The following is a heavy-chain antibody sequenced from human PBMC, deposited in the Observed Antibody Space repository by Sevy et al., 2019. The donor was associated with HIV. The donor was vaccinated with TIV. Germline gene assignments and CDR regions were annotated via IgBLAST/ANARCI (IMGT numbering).Heavy chain of an antibody. CDR1: GYSFTTYW. CDR3: ARLEQRHCNGAHCYPFDY. J-gene: IGHJ4*02. D-gene: IGHD2-21*01. Sequence: GESLKISCEGSGYSFTTYWIGWVRQMPGKGLEWMGVIYPDDSDTRYNPSFPGQVTISADKSINTAYLEWSSLKASDTAIYYCARLEQRHCNGAHCYPFDYWGQRTLVTVSS. CDR2: IYPDDSDT. V-gene: IGHV5-51*01.